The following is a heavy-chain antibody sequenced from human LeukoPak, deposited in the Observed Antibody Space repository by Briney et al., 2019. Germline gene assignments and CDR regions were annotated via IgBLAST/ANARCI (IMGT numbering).Heavy chain of an antibody. V-gene: IGHV3-33*01. CDR1: GFTFSSYG. Sequence: GGSLRLSCAASGFTFSSYGMHWVRQAPGKGLEWVAFIWYDRSNKYYADSVKGRFPISRDNSKNTLYLQMNSLRAEDTAVYYCAREFRQNWFDPWGQGTLVTVSS. CDR3: AREFRQNWFDP. CDR2: IWYDRSNK. J-gene: IGHJ5*02.